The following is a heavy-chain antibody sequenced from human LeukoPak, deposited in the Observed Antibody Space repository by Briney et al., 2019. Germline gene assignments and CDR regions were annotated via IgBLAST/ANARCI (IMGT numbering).Heavy chain of an antibody. V-gene: IGHV3-7*01. J-gene: IGHJ6*03. CDR1: GFTVSSNS. Sequence: GGSLRLSCTVSGFTVSSNSMSWVRRAPGKGLEWGANIEQDGSEKYYVDSVKGRFTISRDNAKNSLYLQMNSLRAEDTAVYYCARDQPYYDFWSGLYYYYYYYMDVWGKGTTVTVSS. CDR3: ARDQPYYDFWSGLYYYYYYYMDV. D-gene: IGHD3-3*01. CDR2: IEQDGSEK.